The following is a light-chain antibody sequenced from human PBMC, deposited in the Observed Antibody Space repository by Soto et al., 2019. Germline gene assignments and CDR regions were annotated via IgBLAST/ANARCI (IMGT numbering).Light chain of an antibody. CDR2: DVR. J-gene: IGLJ2*01. V-gene: IGLV2-14*03. Sequence: QSALTQPASVSGSPGQSITLSCTGTSSDIGGYNYISWYQQHPGKAPKFIIYDVRNRPSGVSNRFSGSRSGNTASLTISGLQAEDEADYYCSSYSSSSTVIFGGGTMLTVL. CDR1: SSDIGGYNY. CDR3: SSYSSSSTVI.